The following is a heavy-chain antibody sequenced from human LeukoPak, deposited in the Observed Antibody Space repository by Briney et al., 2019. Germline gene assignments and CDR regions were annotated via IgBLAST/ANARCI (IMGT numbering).Heavy chain of an antibody. V-gene: IGHV1-46*01. Sequence: ASVKVSCKASGYTFTSYYMHWVRQAPGQGLEWMGIINPSGGSTSYAQKFQGRVTMTRDTSTSTVYMELSSLRSEDTAVYYCARLPNLHSSSWYETDDALDIWGQGTMVTVSS. J-gene: IGHJ3*02. D-gene: IGHD6-13*01. CDR2: INPSGGST. CDR1: GYTFTSYY. CDR3: ARLPNLHSSSWYETDDALDI.